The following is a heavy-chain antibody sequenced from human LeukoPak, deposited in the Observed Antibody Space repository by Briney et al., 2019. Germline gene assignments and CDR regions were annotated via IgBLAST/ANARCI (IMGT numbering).Heavy chain of an antibody. CDR2: ISSGSTYT. J-gene: IGHJ4*02. Sequence: GGSLRLSCAASGFTFSDYYMSWIRQAPGKGLEWVSYISSGSTYTNYADSVKGRFTVSRDNSENSLHLQMESLRAEDTAFYYCAKARRTGTHYSDFDYWGQGTLVTVSS. CDR3: AKARRTGTHYSDFDY. V-gene: IGHV3-11*05. D-gene: IGHD3/OR15-3a*01. CDR1: GFTFSDYY.